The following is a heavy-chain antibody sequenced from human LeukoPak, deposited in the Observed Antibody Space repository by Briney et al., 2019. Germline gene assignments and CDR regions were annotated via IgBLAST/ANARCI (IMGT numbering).Heavy chain of an antibody. CDR2: IYYSGST. CDR1: GGSISSSSYY. J-gene: IGHJ4*02. V-gene: IGHV4-39*07. CDR3: ARDLEWELPVSAGIFDY. Sequence: SETLSLTCTVSGGSISSSSYYWGRIRQPPGKGLEWIGSIYYSGSTYYNPSLKSRVTISVDTSKNQFSLKLGSVTAADTAVYYCARDLEWELPVSAGIFDYWGQGTLVTVSS. D-gene: IGHD1-26*01.